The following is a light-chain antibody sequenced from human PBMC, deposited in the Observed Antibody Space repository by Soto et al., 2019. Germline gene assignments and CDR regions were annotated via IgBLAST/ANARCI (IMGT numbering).Light chain of an antibody. J-gene: IGKJ5*01. V-gene: IGKV1-27*01. CDR1: QSISKY. CDR2: AAS. Sequence: DIQMTQSPSTLSASVGDRVTITCRASQSISKYLAWYQQKPGKAPNLLIYAASTLQSGVPSRFSGSGSGTDFTLTISSLQPGDVATYYCQNHDSAPITFGQGTRLEIK. CDR3: QNHDSAPIT.